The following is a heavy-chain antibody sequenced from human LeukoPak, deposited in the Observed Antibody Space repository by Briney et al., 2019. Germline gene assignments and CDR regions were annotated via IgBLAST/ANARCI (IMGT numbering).Heavy chain of an antibody. CDR1: GGSFSGYY. Sequence: SETLSLTCAVYGGSFSGYYWSWIRQPPGKGLEWIGEINHSGSTNYNPSLKSRVTISVDTSKNQFSLKLSSVTAADTAVYCCARADYYDSSGYYYYWGQGTLVTVSS. V-gene: IGHV4-34*01. D-gene: IGHD3-22*01. J-gene: IGHJ4*02. CDR2: INHSGST. CDR3: ARADYYDSSGYYYY.